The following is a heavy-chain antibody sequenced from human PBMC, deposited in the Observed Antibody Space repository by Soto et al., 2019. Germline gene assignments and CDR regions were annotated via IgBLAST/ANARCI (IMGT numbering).Heavy chain of an antibody. CDR3: TKDRHPDGLWTFDF. CDR2: LGGGGDT. CDR1: GLTFGTYT. J-gene: IGHJ4*02. Sequence: GGSLRLSCAASGLTFGTYTMNWVRQAPGKGLEWVSALGGGGDTHYAESVKGRFTISRDYSKNILLLQMNSLRDEDSAIYYCTKDRHPDGLWTFDFWGQGTPVTVSS. D-gene: IGHD3-3*01. V-gene: IGHV3-23*01.